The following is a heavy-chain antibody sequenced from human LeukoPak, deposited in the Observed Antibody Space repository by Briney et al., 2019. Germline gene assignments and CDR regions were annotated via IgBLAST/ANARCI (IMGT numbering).Heavy chain of an antibody. Sequence: SETLSLTCTVSGGSISSYYWGWIRQPPGKGLEWIGSIYYSGSTYYNPSLKSRVTISVDTSKNQFSLKLSSVTAADTAVYYCARSLYSSSWYGRYYFDYWGQGTLVTVSS. J-gene: IGHJ4*02. CDR1: GGSISSYY. CDR3: ARSLYSSSWYGRYYFDY. D-gene: IGHD6-13*01. CDR2: IYYSGST. V-gene: IGHV4-39*01.